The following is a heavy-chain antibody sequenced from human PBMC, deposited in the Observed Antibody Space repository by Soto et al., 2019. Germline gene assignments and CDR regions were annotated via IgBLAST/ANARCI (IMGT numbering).Heavy chain of an antibody. Sequence: EVQLVESGGGLAQPGGSLRLSCEASGFTFREYWMSWVRQAPGKGLKWVAKIKQDGSEKNYVDSLKGRFTISRDNAKSSLYLQMNSLRGEDTAIYYCARYRVGGEYFDYWGQGTLVTVSS. CDR2: IKQDGSEK. CDR1: GFTFREYW. CDR3: ARYRVGGEYFDY. V-gene: IGHV3-7*01. D-gene: IGHD3-10*01. J-gene: IGHJ4*02.